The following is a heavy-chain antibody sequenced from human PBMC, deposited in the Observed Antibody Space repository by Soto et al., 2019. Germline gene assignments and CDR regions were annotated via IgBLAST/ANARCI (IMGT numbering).Heavy chain of an antibody. Sequence: QVHLVESGGGVVQPGRSLRLSCAASGFSFSSYGMHWVRQAPGKGLDWVAVIWYDGSNKYYADPVKGRFTISRDNSKNTLYLQMNSLTVEDTAVYYCARAQYTGSYFDACDIWGQGTMVTVSS. CDR2: IWYDGSNK. J-gene: IGHJ3*02. D-gene: IGHD1-26*01. V-gene: IGHV3-33*03. CDR1: GFSFSSYG. CDR3: ARAQYTGSYFDACDI.